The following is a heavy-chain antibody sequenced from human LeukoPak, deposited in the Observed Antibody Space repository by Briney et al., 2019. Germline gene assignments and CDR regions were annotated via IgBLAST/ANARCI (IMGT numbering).Heavy chain of an antibody. CDR2: IIPIFGTA. CDR3: ARVGYCSGGSCYDY. V-gene: IGHV1-69*13. Sequence: ASVKVSCKASGGTFSSYAISWVRQAPGQGLEWMGGIIPIFGTANYAQKFQGRVTITADESTSTAYMELSSLRSVDTAVYYCARVGYCSGGSCYDYWGQGTLVTVSS. J-gene: IGHJ4*02. CDR1: GGTFSSYA. D-gene: IGHD2-15*01.